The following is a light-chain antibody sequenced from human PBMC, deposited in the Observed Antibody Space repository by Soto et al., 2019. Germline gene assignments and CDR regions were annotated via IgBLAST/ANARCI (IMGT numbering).Light chain of an antibody. V-gene: IGKV3-15*01. CDR1: KSVSSN. CDR2: GAS. CDR3: LQYYNWPPWT. Sequence: ERVMTHSPATLSVSPGERATLSCRANKSVSSNLAWYQQKPGQALRLLIYGASTRATGIPARFSGSGSGTEFTLAISSLQAEDFAVYYCLQYYNWPPWTFGQGTKVEVK. J-gene: IGKJ1*01.